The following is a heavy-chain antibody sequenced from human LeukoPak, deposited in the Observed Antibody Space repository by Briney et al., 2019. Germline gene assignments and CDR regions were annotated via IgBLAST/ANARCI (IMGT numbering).Heavy chain of an antibody. CDR2: ISWDGGST. V-gene: IGHV3-43*01. CDR3: AKDIPSTIYGDYGFDY. CDR1: GFTFDDYT. Sequence: GGSLRLSCAASGFTFDDYTMHWVRHAPGKGLEWVSLISWDGGSTYYADSVKGRFTISRDNSKNSLYLQMNSLRTEDTGLYYCAKDIPSTIYGDYGFDYWGQGTLVTVSS. D-gene: IGHD4-17*01. J-gene: IGHJ4*02.